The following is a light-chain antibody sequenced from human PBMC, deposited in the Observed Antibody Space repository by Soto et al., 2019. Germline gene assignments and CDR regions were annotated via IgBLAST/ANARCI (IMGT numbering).Light chain of an antibody. V-gene: IGKV1D-12*01. CDR3: QHAYSWAAFC. CDR1: QGINRL. Sequence: DIQMTQSPSSVSASAGDRITITCRASQGINRLLTWYQQKPGQVPKLLTYASSTLQTGVPPSFSGSGSGTEFTLTIISLQPEDFATYFCQHAYSWAAFCFEQGTVLEFK. CDR2: ASS. J-gene: IGKJ5*01.